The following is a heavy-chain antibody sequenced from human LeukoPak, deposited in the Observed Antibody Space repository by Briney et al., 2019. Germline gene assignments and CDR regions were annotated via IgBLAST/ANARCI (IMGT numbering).Heavy chain of an antibody. V-gene: IGHV3-33*01. CDR3: ARDAGGAFGNYVNYFDY. CDR2: IWYDGTNI. J-gene: IGHJ4*02. CDR1: GLILSSYG. Sequence: GTSLRLSCAASGLILSSYGIHWVRQAPGKGLEWVAVIWYDGTNIYYGDSVKGRFSISRDNSKNTVYLQMDSLRAEDTAVYYCARDAGGAFGNYVNYFDYWGQGTPVTVSS. D-gene: IGHD4-11*01.